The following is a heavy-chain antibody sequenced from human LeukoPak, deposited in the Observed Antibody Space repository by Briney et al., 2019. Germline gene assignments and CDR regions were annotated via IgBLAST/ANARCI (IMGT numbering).Heavy chain of an antibody. V-gene: IGHV5-51*01. CDR3: TQASTGGAFDI. CDR2: IHPGDFDT. Sequence: GESLKISCKGSGYSFTNYWIGWVRQKPGKGLEWMGIIHPGDFDTRYSPSFQGQVTISADKAISTAYLQWGSLKDSDTAIYARTQASTGGAFDIWGQGTTVIVSS. J-gene: IGHJ3*02. CDR1: GYSFTNYW. D-gene: IGHD2-8*02.